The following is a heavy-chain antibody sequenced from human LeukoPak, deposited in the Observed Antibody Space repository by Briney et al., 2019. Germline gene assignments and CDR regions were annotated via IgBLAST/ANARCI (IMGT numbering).Heavy chain of an antibody. CDR3: ARQGYSSSWYDVWKYFQH. Sequence: SETLSLTCTVSGGSISSSSYYWGWIRQPPGKGLEWIGSIYYSGSTYYNPSLKSRVTISVDTSKNQFSLKLSSVTAADTAVYYCARQGYSSSWYDVWKYFQHWGQGTLVTVSS. J-gene: IGHJ1*01. D-gene: IGHD6-13*01. CDR2: IYYSGST. CDR1: GGSISSSSYY. V-gene: IGHV4-39*01.